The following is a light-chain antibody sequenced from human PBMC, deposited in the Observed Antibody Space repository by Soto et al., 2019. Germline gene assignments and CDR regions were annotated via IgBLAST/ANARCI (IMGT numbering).Light chain of an antibody. Sequence: EIVLTQSPGTLSLSPGERATLSCRASQSVSSTYLAWYQQKPGQAPSLLIYGASSRDTGIPDRFSGSGSGTDFCLTIRRREPEACAVYYCQQYGSSPPYTFGQGTKRESK. V-gene: IGKV3-20*01. CDR2: GAS. J-gene: IGKJ2*01. CDR3: QQYGSSPPYT. CDR1: QSVSSTY.